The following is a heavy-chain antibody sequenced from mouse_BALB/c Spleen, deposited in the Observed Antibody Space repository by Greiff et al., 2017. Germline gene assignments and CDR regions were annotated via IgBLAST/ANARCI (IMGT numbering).Heavy chain of an antibody. CDR1: GYTFTSYW. D-gene: IGHD1-2*01. J-gene: IGHJ1*01. CDR2: IYPGSGST. CDR3: TITTAYFDV. Sequence: LKQPGSELVRPGASVKLSCKASGYTFTSYWMHWVKQRHGQGLEWIGNIYPGSGSTNYDEKFKSKGTLTVDTSSSTAYMHLSSLTSEDSAVYYCTITTAYFDVWGAGTTVTVSS. V-gene: IGHV1S22*01.